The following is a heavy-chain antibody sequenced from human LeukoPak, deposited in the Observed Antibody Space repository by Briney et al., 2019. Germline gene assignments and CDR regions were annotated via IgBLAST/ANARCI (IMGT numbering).Heavy chain of an antibody. CDR1: GYSFDSYA. CDR3: AKRYGDSTGWFFDF. CDR2: INGGGDIT. V-gene: IGHV3-23*01. J-gene: IGHJ4*02. D-gene: IGHD6-13*01. Sequence: GGSLRLSCAGSGYSFDSYAMTWVRQAPGKGLECVSSINGGGDITYYAESVKGRFTVSRDNSKNTLFLQMNSLRAEDTAVFYCAKRYGDSTGWFFDFWGQGSLVTVSS.